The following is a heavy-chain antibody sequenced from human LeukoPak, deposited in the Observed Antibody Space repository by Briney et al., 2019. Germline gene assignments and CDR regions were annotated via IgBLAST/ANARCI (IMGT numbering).Heavy chain of an antibody. Sequence: PGGSLRLSCVASGFTFSNYWMHWARQLPGKGLVWVSRISPTGSTTSYADSVKGRFTVSRDNAKNTLYLQVINLRAEDTAVYYCARGPNSNWSGLDFWGQGTLLTVSS. CDR2: ISPTGSTT. J-gene: IGHJ4*02. CDR1: GFTFSNYW. CDR3: ARGPNSNWSGLDF. V-gene: IGHV3-74*01. D-gene: IGHD6-6*01.